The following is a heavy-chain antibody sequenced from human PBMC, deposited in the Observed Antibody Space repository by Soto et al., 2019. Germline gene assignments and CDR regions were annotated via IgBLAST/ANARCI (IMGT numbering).Heavy chain of an antibody. V-gene: IGHV1-3*01. D-gene: IGHD6-19*01. CDR3: ARSQGIAVDAY. J-gene: IGHJ4*02. CDR2: INAGNGNT. Sequence: ASVKVSCKASGYTFTSYAMHWVRQAPGQRLEWMGWINAGNGNTKYSQKFQGRVTITRDTSASTAYMELSSLRSEDTAVYYCARSQGIAVDAYWGQGTLVIVSS. CDR1: GYTFTSYA.